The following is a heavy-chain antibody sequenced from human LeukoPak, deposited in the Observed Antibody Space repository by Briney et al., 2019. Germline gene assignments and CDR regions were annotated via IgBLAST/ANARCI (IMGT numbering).Heavy chain of an antibody. CDR2: ISYDGSNK. J-gene: IGHJ4*02. CDR1: GFTFSSYG. Sequence: GRSLRLSCAASGFTFSSYGMHWVRQAPGKGLEWVAVISYDGSNKYYADSVKGRFTISRDNSKNTLYLQMNCLRAEDTAVYYCAKDHVRFPPYQLLSHWGQGTLVTVSS. CDR3: AKDHVRFPPYQLLSH. V-gene: IGHV3-30*18. D-gene: IGHD2-2*01.